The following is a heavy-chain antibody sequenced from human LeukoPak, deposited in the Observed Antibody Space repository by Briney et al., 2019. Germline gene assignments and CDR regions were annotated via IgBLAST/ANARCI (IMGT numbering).Heavy chain of an antibody. Sequence: GASVTVTCKTSGYSFTAHYIHWVRQPPGQGLEWMGWINPNSDGTSYAQKFQGRATMTRETSINTVYMELNRLTSDVSAVYCCARGGGRFHFYYWGQGTPVTVSS. CDR1: GYSFTAHY. CDR2: INPNSDGT. D-gene: IGHD1-26*01. CDR3: ARGGGRFHFYY. J-gene: IGHJ4*02. V-gene: IGHV1-2*02.